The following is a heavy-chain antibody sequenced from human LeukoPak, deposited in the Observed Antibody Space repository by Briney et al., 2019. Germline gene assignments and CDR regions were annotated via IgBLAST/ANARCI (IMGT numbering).Heavy chain of an antibody. CDR2: IYYSGST. CDR3: ARDSYYYDSSTYRVFDY. Sequence: SETLSLTCTVSGGSISSSSYYWGWIRQPPGKGLEWIGSIYYSGSTYYNPSLKSRVTISVDTSKNQFSLNLSSVTAADTAVYYCARDSYYYDSSTYRVFDYWGQGTLVTVSS. CDR1: GGSISSSSYY. V-gene: IGHV4-39*07. D-gene: IGHD3-22*01. J-gene: IGHJ4*02.